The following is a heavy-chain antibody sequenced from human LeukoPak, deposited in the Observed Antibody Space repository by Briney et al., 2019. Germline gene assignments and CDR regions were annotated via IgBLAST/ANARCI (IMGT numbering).Heavy chain of an antibody. CDR1: AVSFDAYY. CDR3: TRMATGHDY. CDR2: INHSGYT. Sequence: SETLSPTCAVSAVSFDAYYWACVRHTPGKGLEWIGEINHSGYTNDSPSLKSRVTLSISTSRKQFPLNLRSVTVADAGTYYCTRMATGHDYWGQGTLVTVSS. D-gene: IGHD5-12*01. J-gene: IGHJ4*02. V-gene: IGHV4-34*01.